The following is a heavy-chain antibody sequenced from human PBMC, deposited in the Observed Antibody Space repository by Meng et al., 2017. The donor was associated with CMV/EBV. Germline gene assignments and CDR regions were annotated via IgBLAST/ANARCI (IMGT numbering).Heavy chain of an antibody. CDR3: ARERATCGGDCYRGWLDP. V-gene: IGHV1-46*01. Sequence: ASVQVSCKASGYTFSSYYMHWVRQPPGQGLEWMGIINPSGGSTSYAQKFQGRVTMTRYTSTSTVYMELSSLRSEDTAVYYCARERATCGGDCYRGWLDPWGQGTLVTVSS. CDR1: GYTFSSYY. D-gene: IGHD2-21*01. J-gene: IGHJ5*02. CDR2: INPSGGST.